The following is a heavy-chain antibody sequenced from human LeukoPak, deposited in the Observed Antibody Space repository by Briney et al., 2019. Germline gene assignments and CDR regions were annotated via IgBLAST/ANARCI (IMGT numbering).Heavy chain of an antibody. J-gene: IGHJ3*02. Sequence: GASVKVSCKAFGYPFTAYYMYWVRQAPGQGPEWMGIINPSGGSTSYAQKFQGRVTVTRDMSTNTVYMELSSLRSDDTAVYYCARDGISRYGAFDIWGHGTMITVSS. CDR2: INPSGGST. CDR1: GYPFTAYY. V-gene: IGHV1-46*01. D-gene: IGHD5-18*01. CDR3: ARDGISRYGAFDI.